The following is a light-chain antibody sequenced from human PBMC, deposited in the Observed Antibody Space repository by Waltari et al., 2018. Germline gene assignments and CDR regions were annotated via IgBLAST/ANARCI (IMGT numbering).Light chain of an antibody. Sequence: QSVLTQPPSASGTPGQRVTISCSGSSSNIGSNPVYWYQQLPGMAPTLLIYRNNQWPSGVPDRFSGSKSGTSASLAISGLRSEDEAHYYCAAWDDSLEEVFGGGTKLTVL. V-gene: IGLV1-47*01. CDR2: RNN. J-gene: IGLJ2*01. CDR3: AAWDDSLEEV. CDR1: SSNIGSNP.